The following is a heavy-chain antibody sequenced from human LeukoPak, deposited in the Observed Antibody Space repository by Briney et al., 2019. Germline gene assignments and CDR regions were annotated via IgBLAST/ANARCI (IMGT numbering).Heavy chain of an antibody. CDR2: VMVSRRT. J-gene: IGHJ4*02. CDR3: AREGDCSDYACYSSPLDR. CDR1: GYSINSGYY. Sequence: KSSETLSLTCNVSGYSINSGYYWGWIRQPPGKGLEWIGSVMVSRRTYYNPSLKSRVTISVDTSKNQFSLKLSSVTAADMAVYYCAREGDCSDYACYSSPLDRWGQGTLVTVSS. V-gene: IGHV4-38-2*02. D-gene: IGHD2-15*01.